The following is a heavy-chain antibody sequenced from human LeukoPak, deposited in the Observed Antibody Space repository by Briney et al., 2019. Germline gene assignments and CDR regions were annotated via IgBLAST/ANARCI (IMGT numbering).Heavy chain of an antibody. D-gene: IGHD6-13*01. Sequence: GGSLRLSCAASGFIFSSYSMNWVRQAPGKGLEWVSSISSSSSYIYYADSVKGRFTISRDNAKNSLYLQMNSLRAEDTAVYYCARDLGAAAGTHWGQGTLVTVSS. J-gene: IGHJ4*02. CDR1: GFIFSSYS. CDR2: ISSSSSYI. V-gene: IGHV3-21*01. CDR3: ARDLGAAAGTH.